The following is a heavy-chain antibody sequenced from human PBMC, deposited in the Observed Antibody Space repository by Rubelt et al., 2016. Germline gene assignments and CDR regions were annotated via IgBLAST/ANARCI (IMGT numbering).Heavy chain of an antibody. CDR3: ARDGYNDRWGFFDY. D-gene: IGHD5-24*01. J-gene: IGHJ4*02. Sequence: QVQLVQSGAEVKKPGSSVKVSCKASGGTFSSYAISWVRQAPGQGLEWMGRIIPILGIANYAQKFQGRVTSTADKSTSTAYMELSSLRSEDTAVYYCARDGYNDRWGFFDYWGQGTLVTVSS. CDR1: GGTFSSYA. CDR2: IIPILGIA. V-gene: IGHV1-69*04.